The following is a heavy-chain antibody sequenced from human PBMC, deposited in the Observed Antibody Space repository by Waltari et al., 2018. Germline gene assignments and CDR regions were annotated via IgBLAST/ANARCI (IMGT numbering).Heavy chain of an antibody. V-gene: IGHV3-21*01. CDR2: ITRDGFSS. Sequence: VQLVESGGGLVKSGGSLRLSCEASGFLFSSYNMNWVRQAPGKCLEWVSSITRDGFSSYYADSVKGRFTVSRDNAKNSLYVQMNNLGAEDTAVYYCAREYYYDGSTYDQWGQGTLVTVSS. CDR3: AREYYYDGSTYDQ. CDR1: GFLFSSYN. J-gene: IGHJ4*02. D-gene: IGHD3-22*01.